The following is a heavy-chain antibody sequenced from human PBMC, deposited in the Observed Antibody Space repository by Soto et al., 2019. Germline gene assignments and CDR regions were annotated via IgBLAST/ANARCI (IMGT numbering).Heavy chain of an antibody. CDR2: IYHSGST. J-gene: IGHJ3*02. CDR3: ARRYSSSWYTRNAFDI. CDR1: SGSISSSNW. V-gene: IGHV4-4*02. D-gene: IGHD6-13*01. Sequence: QVQLQESGPGLVKPSGTLSLTCAVSSGSISSSNWWSWVRQPPGKGLEWIGEIYHSGSTNYNPSLKSRVTRSVDKSKNQFSLKLSSVTAADTAVYYCARRYSSSWYTRNAFDIWGQGTMVTVSS.